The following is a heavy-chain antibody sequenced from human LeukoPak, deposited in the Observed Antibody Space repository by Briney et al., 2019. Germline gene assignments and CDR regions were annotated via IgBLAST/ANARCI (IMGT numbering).Heavy chain of an antibody. CDR3: ARFSWDCSTASCHLTH. CDR1: GGSLSSYY. Sequence: PSETLSLTCTVSGGSLSSYYWSWIRQSAGKRLELIGHIYYTGTTFYNPSLNSRVTISLDTSKIEFSLKLTSVTAADTAVYYCARFSWDCSTASCHLTHWGQGALVTVSS. D-gene: IGHD3-9*01. J-gene: IGHJ4*02. CDR2: IYYTGTT. V-gene: IGHV4-59*01.